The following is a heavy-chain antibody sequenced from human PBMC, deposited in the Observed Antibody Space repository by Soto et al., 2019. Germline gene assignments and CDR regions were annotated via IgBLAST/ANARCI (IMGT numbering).Heavy chain of an antibody. D-gene: IGHD1-26*01. CDR1: GGSFSGYY. J-gene: IGHJ5*02. Sequence: SETLSLTCAVYGGSFSGYYWSWIRQPPGKGLEWIGEINHSGSTNYNPSLKSRVTISVDTSKNQFSLKLSSVTAADTAVYYCARRKRGIVGATGWFDPWGQGTLVTVSS. V-gene: IGHV4-34*01. CDR3: ARRKRGIVGATGWFDP. CDR2: INHSGST.